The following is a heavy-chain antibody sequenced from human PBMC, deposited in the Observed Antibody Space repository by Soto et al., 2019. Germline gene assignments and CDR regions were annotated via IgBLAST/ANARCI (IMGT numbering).Heavy chain of an antibody. Sequence: GKGLEWIGEVNHSGSTNYNPSLKSRVTISVDTSKNQFSLKLSSVTAADTAVYYCARGPLFSSGWYAGAMGADYLDSWGTGPPVTV. J-gene: IGHJ4*01. CDR2: VNHSGST. CDR3: ARGPLFSSGWYAGAMGADYLDS. D-gene: IGHD6-19*01. V-gene: IGHV4-34*01.